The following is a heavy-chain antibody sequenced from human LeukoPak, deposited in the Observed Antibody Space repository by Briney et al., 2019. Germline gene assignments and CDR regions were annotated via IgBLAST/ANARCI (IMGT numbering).Heavy chain of an antibody. CDR3: ANGVARGSGLYYYYGMDV. CDR1: GFTFSSYA. V-gene: IGHV3-23*01. CDR2: ISGSGGST. J-gene: IGHJ6*02. D-gene: IGHD3-10*01. Sequence: GGSLRLSCAASGFTFSSYAMSWVRQAPGKGLEWVSAISGSGGSTYYADSVKGRFTISRDNSKNTLYLQMNSLRAEDTAVYYCANGVARGSGLYYYYGMDVWGQGTTVTVSS.